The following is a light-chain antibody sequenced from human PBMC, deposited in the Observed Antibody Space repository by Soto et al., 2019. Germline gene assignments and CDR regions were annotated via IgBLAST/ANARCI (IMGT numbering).Light chain of an antibody. V-gene: IGKV1-9*01. CDR2: ATP. CDR3: QKLNDYPLT. CDR1: QGIRGY. Sequence: DIQFSQSPTFLSASVGDRVSITCRASQGIRGYLAWYQQKPGKAPKLLIYATPTLQSGVPSRFSGSASGTEFTLTISSVQPEDFATYYCQKLNDYPLTFGGGTKVDIK. J-gene: IGKJ4*01.